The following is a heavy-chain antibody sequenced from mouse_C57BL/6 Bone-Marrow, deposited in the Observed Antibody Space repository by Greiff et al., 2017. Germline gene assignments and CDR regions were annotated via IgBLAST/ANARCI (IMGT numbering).Heavy chain of an antibody. CDR2: IYPGDGDT. CDR3: ARSSSGYYYAMDY. Sequence: VMLVESGPELVKPGASVKISCKASGYAFSSSWMNWVKQRPGKGLEWIGRIYPGDGDTNYNGKFKGKATLTADKSSSTAYMQLSSLTSEDSAVYFCARSSSGYYYAMDYWGQGTSVTVSS. V-gene: IGHV1-82*01. CDR1: GYAFSSSW. J-gene: IGHJ4*01. D-gene: IGHD3-2*02.